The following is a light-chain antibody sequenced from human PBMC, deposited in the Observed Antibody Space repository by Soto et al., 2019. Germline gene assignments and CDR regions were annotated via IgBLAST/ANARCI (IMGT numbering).Light chain of an antibody. CDR1: QAVNTR. CDR2: LAS. V-gene: IGKV3D-11*01. CDR3: QQTYAAPLT. Sequence: EIVLTQSPATLSSFPGDRVTLSCRASQAVNTRLAWYQHRPGQAPRLLIYLASNRAAGVPARFSGSGSGTDFTLTISDVEPEDFATYYCQQTYAAPLTFGGGTRVEI. J-gene: IGKJ4*01.